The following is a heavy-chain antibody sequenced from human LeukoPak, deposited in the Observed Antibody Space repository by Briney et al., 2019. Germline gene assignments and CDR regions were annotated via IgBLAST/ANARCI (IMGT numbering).Heavy chain of an antibody. CDR1: GFTFRSYV. V-gene: IGHV3-23*01. D-gene: IGHD1-26*01. J-gene: IGHJ4*02. CDR3: AQEVGATYPTFDY. Sequence: GGSLRLSCGASGFTFRSYVMSWVRQAPGKGLEWVSSISGSGGSTYYADSVKGRFTISRDNPKNTLHLQMNSLRAEDTAVYYCAQEVGATYPTFDYWGQGTLVTVSS. CDR2: ISGSGGST.